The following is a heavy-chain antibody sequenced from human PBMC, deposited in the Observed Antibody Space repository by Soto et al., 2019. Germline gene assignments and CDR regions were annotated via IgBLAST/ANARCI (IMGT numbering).Heavy chain of an antibody. CDR1: GFTFSSYA. D-gene: IGHD6-13*01. CDR3: ANPPPEQQLEEIDAFDI. V-gene: IGHV3-23*01. J-gene: IGHJ3*02. CDR2: ISGSGGST. Sequence: GGSLRLSCAASGFTFSSYAMSWVRQAPGKGLEWVSAISGSGGSTYYADSVKGRFTISRDNSKNTPYLQMNSLRAEDTAVYYCANPPPEQQLEEIDAFDIWGQGTMVTVSS.